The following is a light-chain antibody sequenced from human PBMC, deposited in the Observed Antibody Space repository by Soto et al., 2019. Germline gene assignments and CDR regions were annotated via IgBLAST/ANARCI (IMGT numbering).Light chain of an antibody. V-gene: IGKV1-5*03. CDR3: QQYNSYSLWT. CDR1: QSISSW. Sequence: DIQMTQSPSTLSASVGDRVTITCRASQSISSWLAWYQQKPGKAPKLLIYKASSLESGVPSRFSGSGSGTEFTLTISSLRPDDFATYYCQQYNSYSLWTFGQGTKVEIK. CDR2: KAS. J-gene: IGKJ1*01.